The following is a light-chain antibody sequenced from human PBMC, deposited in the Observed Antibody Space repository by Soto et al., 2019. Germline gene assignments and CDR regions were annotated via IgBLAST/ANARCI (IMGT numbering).Light chain of an antibody. CDR3: QQYNSWPPIT. V-gene: IGKV3-15*01. Sequence: EVVMTQSPATLSVSPVERSTLSCRASESVSRNLAWYQQKPGQAPRLLIYDASTRATGIPDRFSGGGSGTEFTLTISSLQSEDFVVYYCQQYNSWPPITFGQGT. CDR1: ESVSRN. CDR2: DAS. J-gene: IGKJ5*01.